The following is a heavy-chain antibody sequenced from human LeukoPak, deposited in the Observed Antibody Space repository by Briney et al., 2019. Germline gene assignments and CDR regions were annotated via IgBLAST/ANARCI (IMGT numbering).Heavy chain of an antibody. Sequence: GGSLRLSCATSGFTFSHRGMVWARQAPGNGLDWVSYISPSGDTVYYADSVKGRFTISRDNSKDTLSLQMNSLRAEDTAVYYCAKDIAQGYTFGSIEQDYWGQGTLVTVSS. J-gene: IGHJ4*02. CDR3: AKDIAQGYTFGSIEQDY. CDR1: GFTFSHRG. V-gene: IGHV3-23*01. D-gene: IGHD5-18*01. CDR2: ISPSGDTV.